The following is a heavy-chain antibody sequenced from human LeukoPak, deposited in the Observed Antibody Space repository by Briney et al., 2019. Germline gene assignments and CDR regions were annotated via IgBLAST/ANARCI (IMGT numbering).Heavy chain of an antibody. J-gene: IGHJ4*02. CDR1: GFTFSSYS. V-gene: IGHV3-21*06. D-gene: IGHD5-24*01. CDR3: TRVGYIDEGIDY. Sequence: PGGSLRLSCAASGFTFSSYSMNWVRQAPGKVLEWVSSISSSSSYIYYADSVKGRFTISRDNAKNSLYLQMNSLRAEDTAIYYCTRVGYIDEGIDYWGQGTLVTVSS. CDR2: ISSSSSYI.